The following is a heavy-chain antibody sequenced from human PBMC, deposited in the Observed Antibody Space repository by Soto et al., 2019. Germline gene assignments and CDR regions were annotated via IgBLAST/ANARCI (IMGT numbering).Heavy chain of an antibody. CDR1: GFTFSSYA. V-gene: IGHV3-30-3*01. J-gene: IGHJ3*02. Sequence: QVQLVESGGGVVQPGRSLRLSCAASGFTFSSYAMYWVRQAPGKGLEWVAGISYEGSNKYYADSVQGRFTISRDKSKNTLYLQMNSLRPEDTAVYYCARAGQLWLTNAFDIWGQGTMVTASS. D-gene: IGHD5-18*01. CDR3: ARAGQLWLTNAFDI. CDR2: ISYEGSNK.